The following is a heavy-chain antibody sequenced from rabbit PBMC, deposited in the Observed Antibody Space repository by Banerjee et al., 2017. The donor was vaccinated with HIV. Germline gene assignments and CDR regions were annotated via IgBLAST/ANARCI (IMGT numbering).Heavy chain of an antibody. CDR3: ARAPYYVVGGGGYGGAMDL. CDR2: IYAGSSGST. V-gene: IGHV1S40*01. D-gene: IGHD4-2*01. Sequence: QSLEESGGDLVKPGASLTLTCTASGFSFSTNYYMCWVRQAPGKGLEWIACIYAGSSGSTYYASWAKGRFTISKTSSTTVTLQMTSLTAADTATYFCARAPYYVVGGGGYGGAMDLWGPGTLVTVS. J-gene: IGHJ6*01. CDR1: GFSFSTNYY.